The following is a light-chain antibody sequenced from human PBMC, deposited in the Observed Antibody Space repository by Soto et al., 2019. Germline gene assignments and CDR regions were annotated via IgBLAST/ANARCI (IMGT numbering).Light chain of an antibody. Sequence: QSALTQPPSASGSPGQSVTISCTGTSSDVGAYNYVSWYQQHPGKAPKLMIYEVTKRPSGVPDRFSGSKSGNTASLTVSGLQAEDEADYYRSSSGGNNIHYVFGTGTKLTVL. CDR3: SSSGGNNIHYV. CDR1: SSDVGAYNY. CDR2: EVT. V-gene: IGLV2-8*01. J-gene: IGLJ1*01.